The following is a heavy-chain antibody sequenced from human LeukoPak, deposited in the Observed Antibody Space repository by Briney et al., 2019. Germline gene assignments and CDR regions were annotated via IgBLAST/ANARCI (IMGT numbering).Heavy chain of an antibody. CDR3: ARVLMTTVTAVFGY. V-gene: IGHV1-2*02. CDR1: GYTFSSFY. J-gene: IGHJ4*02. D-gene: IGHD4-17*01. Sequence: ASVKVSCKASGYTFSSFYMHWVRQAPGQGLEWMGWINPNSGGTNYAQKFQGRVTMTRDTSISTAYMELSRLRSDDTAVYYCARVLMTTVTAVFGYWGQGTLVTVSS. CDR2: INPNSGGT.